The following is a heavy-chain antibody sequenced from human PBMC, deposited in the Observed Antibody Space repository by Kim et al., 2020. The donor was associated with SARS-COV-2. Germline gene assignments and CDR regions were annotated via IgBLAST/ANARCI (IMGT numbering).Heavy chain of an antibody. CDR3: ASSPLRYFDWLFGGMDV. J-gene: IGHJ6*02. D-gene: IGHD3-9*01. V-gene: IGHV4-31*03. Sequence: SETLSLTCTVSGGSISSGGYYWSWIRQHPGKGLEWIGYIYYSGSTYYNPSLKSRVTISVDTSKNQFSLKLSSVTAADTAVYYCASSPLRYFDWLFGGMDVWVQGTTVTVSS. CDR2: IYYSGST. CDR1: GGSISSGGYY.